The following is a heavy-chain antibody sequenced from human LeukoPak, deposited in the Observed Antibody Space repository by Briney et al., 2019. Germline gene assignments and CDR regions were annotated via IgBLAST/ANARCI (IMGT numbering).Heavy chain of an antibody. J-gene: IGHJ4*02. Sequence: GGSLRLSCAASGFTFSSYDMHWVRQATGKGLEWVSAIGTAGDTYYPGSVKGRFTISRENAKNSLYLQMNSLRAGDTAVYYCASFGISWRSSYWGQGTLVTVSS. CDR1: GFTFSSYD. CDR2: IGTAGDT. CDR3: ASFGISWRSSY. V-gene: IGHV3-13*01. D-gene: IGHD2-21*01.